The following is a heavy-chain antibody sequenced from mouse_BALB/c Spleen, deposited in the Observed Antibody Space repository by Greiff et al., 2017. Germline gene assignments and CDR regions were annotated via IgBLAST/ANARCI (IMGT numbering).Heavy chain of an antibody. CDR1: GDSITSCY. CDR3: ARGGIYYGNYFYYFDY. V-gene: IGHV3-8*02. J-gene: IGHJ2*01. CDR2: ISYSGST. Sequence: EVQLVESGPSLVKPSQTLSLTCSVTGDSITSCYWNWIRKFPGNKLEYMGYISYSGSTYYNPSLKSRISITRDTSKNQYYLQLNSVTTEDTATYYCARGGIYYGNYFYYFDYWGQGTTLTVSS. D-gene: IGHD2-1*01.